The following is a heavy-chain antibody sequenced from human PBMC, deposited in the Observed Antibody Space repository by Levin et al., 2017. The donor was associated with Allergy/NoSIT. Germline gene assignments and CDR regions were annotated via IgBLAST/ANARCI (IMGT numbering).Heavy chain of an antibody. Sequence: GESLKISCAASGFTFPSSGMHWVRQAPGKGLEWVAVVSYNGRGQYYEDSVKGRFTISRDNSKNTLFLQMNSLRPEDTAVYYCAKEARHENWYFDRWGRGTLVTVSS. CDR1: GFTFPSSG. CDR2: VSYNGRGQ. J-gene: IGHJ2*01. CDR3: AKEARHENWYFDR. V-gene: IGHV3-30*18.